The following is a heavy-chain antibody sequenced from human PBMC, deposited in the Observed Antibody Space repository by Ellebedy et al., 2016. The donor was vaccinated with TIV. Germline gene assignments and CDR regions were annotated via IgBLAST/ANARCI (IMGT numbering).Heavy chain of an antibody. CDR2: INHSGST. J-gene: IGHJ5*02. V-gene: IGHV4-34*01. Sequence: MPGGSLRLSCAASGFTFSRYAMNWVRQPPGKGLEWIGEINHSGSTNYNPSLKSRVTISVDTSKNQFSLKLSSVTAADTAVYYCARAISPTTPGNWFDPWGQGTLVTVSS. CDR1: GFTFSRYA. D-gene: IGHD4-17*01. CDR3: ARAISPTTPGNWFDP.